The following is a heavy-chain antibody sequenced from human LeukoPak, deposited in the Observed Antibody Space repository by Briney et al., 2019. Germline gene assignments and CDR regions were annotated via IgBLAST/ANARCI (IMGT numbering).Heavy chain of an antibody. D-gene: IGHD3-22*01. Sequence: GGSLRLSCAASGFTFSAYSMNWVRQAPGKGLEWVSSISSSSSYIYYADSVKGRFTISRDNAKNSLYLQMDSLRAEDTAVYYCARDGKDSMIVVVTAEYFQHWGQGTLVTVSS. J-gene: IGHJ1*01. CDR3: ARDGKDSMIVVVTAEYFQH. CDR2: ISSSSSYI. V-gene: IGHV3-21*01. CDR1: GFTFSAYS.